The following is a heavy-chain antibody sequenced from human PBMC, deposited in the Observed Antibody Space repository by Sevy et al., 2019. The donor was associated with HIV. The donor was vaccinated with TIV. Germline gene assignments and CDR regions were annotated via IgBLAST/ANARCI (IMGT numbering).Heavy chain of an antibody. V-gene: IGHV3-7*01. D-gene: IGHD6-13*01. J-gene: IGHJ4*02. CDR3: VRAIAADGSF. Sequence: GGSLRLSCAASGFTFSSNYMSWVRQAPGKGLEWVANIKQDGSVKYYVDSVKGRFTISRDNARNLVFLQMNSLRVEDTALYYCVRAIAADGSFWGQGTLVTVSS. CDR2: IKQDGSVK. CDR1: GFTFSSNY.